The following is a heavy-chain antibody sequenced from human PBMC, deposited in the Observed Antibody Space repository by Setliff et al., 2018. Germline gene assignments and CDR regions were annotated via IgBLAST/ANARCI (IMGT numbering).Heavy chain of an antibody. D-gene: IGHD3-10*01. CDR1: GGSMTSYY. CDR2: VHYSGDS. CDR3: ARQPSSGSYYNPRPYYFDY. V-gene: IGHV4-59*13. Sequence: PSETLSLTCTVSGGSMTSYYWSWIRQSPWKGLEWIGYVHYSGDSNYNPSLKSRVTMSVDTSKNQFSLNLRSVTAADTAVYYCARQPSSGSYYNPRPYYFDYWGQGTLVTVS. J-gene: IGHJ4*02.